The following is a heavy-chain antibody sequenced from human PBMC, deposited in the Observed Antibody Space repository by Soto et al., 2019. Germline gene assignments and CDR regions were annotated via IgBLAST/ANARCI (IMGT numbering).Heavy chain of an antibody. CDR3: ARGEKYWTNGECSFYGMDG. CDR1: GYTFTSYG. J-gene: IGHJ6*02. D-gene: IGHD2-8*01. CDR2: ISAYNGNT. Sequence: QVQLVQSGAEVKKPGASVKVSCKASGYTFTSYGISWVRQAPGQGLEWMGWISAYNGNTNYAQKFQGRVTMTTDTTMSTAYMELRSLRSDDTAVYYCARGEKYWTNGECSFYGMDGWGQGTTVTVSS. V-gene: IGHV1-18*01.